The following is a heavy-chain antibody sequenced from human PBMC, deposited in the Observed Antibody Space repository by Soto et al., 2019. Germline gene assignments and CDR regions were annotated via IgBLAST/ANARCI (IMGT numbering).Heavy chain of an antibody. V-gene: IGHV2-5*02. J-gene: IGHJ4*02. D-gene: IGHD6-13*01. Sequence: QITLKESGPSLVNPTQSLTLTCSFSGFSLTTTEVAVVWIRHPPGKALGWLALIYWDDDKRYSPSLKSSLTITKDTSKNQVGLTMTNVLPEDTAIYFWALSGPIATVDFDYLGQGILVTVSS. CDR1: GFSLTTTEVA. CDR2: IYWDDDK. CDR3: ALSGPIATVDFDY.